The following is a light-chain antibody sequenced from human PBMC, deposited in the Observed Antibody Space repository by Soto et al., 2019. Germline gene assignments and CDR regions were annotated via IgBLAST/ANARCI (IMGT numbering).Light chain of an antibody. CDR3: QQSYSTPTWT. CDR2: AAS. J-gene: IGKJ1*01. V-gene: IGKV1-39*01. Sequence: DSQMTQSPSSLSESAGDRVTITCRASQGISTYLNWYQQKPGKAPKLLIYAASSLQSGVPSRFSGSGSGTDFTLTISSLQPEDFATYYCQQSYSTPTWTSGQGTKVDIK. CDR1: QGISTY.